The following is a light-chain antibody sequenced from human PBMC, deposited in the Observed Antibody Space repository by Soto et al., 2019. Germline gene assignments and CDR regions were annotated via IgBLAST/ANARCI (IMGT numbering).Light chain of an antibody. CDR1: ISNIGKDT. V-gene: IGLV1-44*01. CDR2: NDD. J-gene: IGLJ3*02. CDR3: STWDDSLNGWV. Sequence: QAVVTQPPSVSGTPGLRVNISCSGGISNIGKDTVNWYQQLPGTAPKLLMFNDDKRPSGVPDRFSGSRSGTSASLAISGLQSDDEAVYFYSTWDDSLNGWVFGGGTKVNVL.